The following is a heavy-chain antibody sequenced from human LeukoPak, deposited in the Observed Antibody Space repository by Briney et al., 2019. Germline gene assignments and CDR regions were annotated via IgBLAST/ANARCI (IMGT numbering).Heavy chain of an antibody. D-gene: IGHD6-13*01. V-gene: IGHV3-48*01. Sequence: GGSLRLSCAASGFTFSSYSMNWVRQAPGKGLEWVSYISSSSSTIYYADSVKGRFTISRDNAKNSLYLQMNSLRAEDTAVYYCARARYSSSWYRDYYMDVWGKGTTVTVSS. CDR2: ISSSSSTI. J-gene: IGHJ6*03. CDR1: GFTFSSYS. CDR3: ARARYSSSWYRDYYMDV.